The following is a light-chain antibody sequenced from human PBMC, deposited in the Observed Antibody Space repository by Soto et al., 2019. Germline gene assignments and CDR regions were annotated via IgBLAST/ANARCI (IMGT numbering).Light chain of an antibody. CDR1: SSNIGAGYD. CDR2: DNN. CDR3: QCKVRSLSDVI. Sequence: QSVLTQPPSVSGDPGQRVTISCTGTSSNIGAGYDVHWYQQLPGGAPKLLIYDNNNRPSGVPDRFSGFESDTSASLVSTGLQAEDEADYYCQCKVRSLSDVIFGGGTKLTVL. J-gene: IGLJ2*01. V-gene: IGLV1-40*01.